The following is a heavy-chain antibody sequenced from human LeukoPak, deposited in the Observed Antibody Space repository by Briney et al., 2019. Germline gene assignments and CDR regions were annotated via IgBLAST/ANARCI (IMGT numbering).Heavy chain of an antibody. Sequence: PGRSLRLSCAASGFTFSSYGMHWVRQAPGKGLEWVAVIWYDGSNEYYADSVKGRFTISRDNSKNTLYLQMNSLRAEDTAVYYCARDRRFNYYDSSGYYSWFDPWGQGTLVTVSS. CDR2: IWYDGSNE. CDR1: GFTFSSYG. J-gene: IGHJ5*02. D-gene: IGHD3-22*01. V-gene: IGHV3-33*01. CDR3: ARDRRFNYYDSSGYYSWFDP.